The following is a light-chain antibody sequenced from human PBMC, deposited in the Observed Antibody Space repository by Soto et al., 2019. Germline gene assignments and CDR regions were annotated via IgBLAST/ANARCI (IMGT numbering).Light chain of an antibody. J-gene: IGKJ1*01. CDR1: QSVSSY. CDR3: QQYNSPPRT. CDR2: GAS. Sequence: EIVLTQSPGSLSLSPGERATLSCRASQSVSSYLAWYQQKPGQAPRPLIYGASSRASGVPDRFSGSGFGTDFTLTISSLEPEDFAVYYCQQYNSPPRTFGQGTNVEIK. V-gene: IGKV3-20*01.